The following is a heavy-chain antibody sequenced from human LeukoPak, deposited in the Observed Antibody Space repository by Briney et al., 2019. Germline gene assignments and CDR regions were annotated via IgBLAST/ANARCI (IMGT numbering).Heavy chain of an antibody. V-gene: IGHV4-59*01. Sequence: SETLSLTCTVSGDSISSYYWSWIRQPPGKGLEWIGYTHYSGTSDYNPSLKSRVTISVDTPKNQFSLRLTSVTAADTAIYYCARHTNYFDCWGQGALVTVSS. CDR1: GDSISSYY. CDR2: THYSGTS. J-gene: IGHJ4*02. CDR3: ARHTNYFDC. D-gene: IGHD1-1*01.